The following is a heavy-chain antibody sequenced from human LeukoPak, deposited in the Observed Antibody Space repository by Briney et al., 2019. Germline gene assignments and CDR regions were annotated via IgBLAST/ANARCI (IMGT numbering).Heavy chain of an antibody. CDR2: IFYSGST. CDR1: GGSVSDYY. D-gene: IGHD6-13*01. V-gene: IGHV4-59*02. CDR3: ARAAGGTRADFDY. J-gene: IGHJ4*02. Sequence: SETLSLTCTVSGGSVSDYYWSWIRLPPGKGLGWIGYIFYSGSTYYNPSLKSRVTISVDTSKNQFSLQLSSVTAADTAVYYCARAAGGTRADFDYWGQGTLVIVSS.